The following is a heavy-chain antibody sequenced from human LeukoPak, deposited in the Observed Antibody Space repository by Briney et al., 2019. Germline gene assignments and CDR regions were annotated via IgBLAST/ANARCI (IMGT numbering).Heavy chain of an antibody. Sequence: AGSLRLSCAASGFTFSSYSMNWVRQAPGKGLEWVSSISSRSSYIYYADSVKGRFTISRDNAKNSLYLQMPSLRAEHPAVYYCARGPVVVIAPLDYWAQGPLVPVSS. D-gene: IGHD2-21*01. CDR2: ISSRSSYI. J-gene: IGHJ4*02. CDR1: GFTFSSYS. V-gene: IGHV3-21*01. CDR3: ARGPVVVIAPLDY.